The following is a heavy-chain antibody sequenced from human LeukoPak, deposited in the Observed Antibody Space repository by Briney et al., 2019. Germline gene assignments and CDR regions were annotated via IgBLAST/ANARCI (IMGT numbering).Heavy chain of an antibody. J-gene: IGHJ4*02. Sequence: GGSLRLSCAASGFTFSTYAMNWVRQAPGKGLEWVSSISGSGDNTYYADSVKGRFAVSRDNSKNTLYLHLNSLRAEDTALYYCARGIAAESSVAIDLWGQGTQVTVSS. CDR3: ARGIAAESSVAIDL. V-gene: IGHV3-23*01. CDR1: GFTFSTYA. CDR2: ISGSGDNT. D-gene: IGHD6-13*01.